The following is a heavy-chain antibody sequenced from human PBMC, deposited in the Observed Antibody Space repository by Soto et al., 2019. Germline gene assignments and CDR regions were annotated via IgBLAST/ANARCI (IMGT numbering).Heavy chain of an antibody. D-gene: IGHD1-26*01. CDR2: ISGSGGST. J-gene: IGHJ6*02. V-gene: IGHV3-23*01. Sequence: PGGSLRLSCAASGFTFSSYAMSWVRQAPGKGLEWVSAISGSGGSTYYADSVKGRFTISRDNSKNTLYLHMNSLRAEDTAVYYCACGRSGHYYYYGMDVWGQGTTVTVSS. CDR3: ACGRSGHYYYYGMDV. CDR1: GFTFSSYA.